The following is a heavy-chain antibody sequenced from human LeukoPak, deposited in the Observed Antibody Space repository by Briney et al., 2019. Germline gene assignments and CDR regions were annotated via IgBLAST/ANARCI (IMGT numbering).Heavy chain of an antibody. CDR2: IYSGGST. V-gene: IGHV3-53*01. D-gene: IGHD4-17*01. Sequence: GGSLRLSCAASGFTVSSNCMSWVRQAPGKGLEWVSVIYSGGSTYYADSVKGRFTISRDNSKNTLYLQMNSLRAEDTAVYYCARVPTTVTTVYFDYWGQGTLVTVSP. CDR1: GFTVSSNC. J-gene: IGHJ4*02. CDR3: ARVPTTVTTVYFDY.